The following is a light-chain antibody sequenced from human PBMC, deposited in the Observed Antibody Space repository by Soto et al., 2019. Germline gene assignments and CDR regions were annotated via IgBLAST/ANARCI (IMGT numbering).Light chain of an antibody. V-gene: IGKV4-1*01. J-gene: IGKJ4*01. CDR3: QQYYTTPLT. Sequence: DIVMTQSPDSLAVSMGERATINCKSSQSVLYSSNNKNYLAWYQQKPGQPPKLLISWASTRESGVPDRFSGSGSGTDFTLTICSLQAEDVAVYYCQQYYTTPLTFGGGTKVEIK. CDR1: QSVLYSSNNKNY. CDR2: WAS.